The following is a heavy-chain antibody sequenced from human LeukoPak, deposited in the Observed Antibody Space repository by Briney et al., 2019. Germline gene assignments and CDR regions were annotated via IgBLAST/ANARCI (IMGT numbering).Heavy chain of an antibody. CDR1: GFTFSSYG. J-gene: IGHJ3*02. Sequence: GGSLRLSCAASGFTFSSYGMHWVRQAPGKGLEWVAFIRYDGSNKYYADSVKGRFTISRDNSKNTLYLQMNSLRAEDTAVYYCANNGGNSGQGRAYDIWGQGTMVTVSS. D-gene: IGHD4-23*01. CDR2: IRYDGSNK. CDR3: ANNGGNSGQGRAYDI. V-gene: IGHV3-30*02.